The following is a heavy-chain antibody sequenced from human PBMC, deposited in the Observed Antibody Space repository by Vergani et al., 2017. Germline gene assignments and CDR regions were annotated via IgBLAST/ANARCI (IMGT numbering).Heavy chain of an antibody. CDR1: GFTFSSYE. CDR3: ARMQYYYGSWSYYADY. D-gene: IGHD3-10*01. CDR2: ISSSGSTI. V-gene: IGHV3-48*03. J-gene: IGHJ4*02. Sequence: EVQLVESGGGLVQPGGSLRLSCAASGFTFSSYEMNWVRQAPGKGLEWVSYISSSGSTIYYADSVKGRFTISRDKAQNSLYLHMNSLRAEDTDVYYCARMQYYYGSWSYYADYWGQGTLVTVSS.